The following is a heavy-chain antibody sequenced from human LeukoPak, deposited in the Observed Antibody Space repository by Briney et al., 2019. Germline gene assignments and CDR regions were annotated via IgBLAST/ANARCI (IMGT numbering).Heavy chain of an antibody. J-gene: IGHJ2*01. CDR2: LDPRSGNT. CDR3: ARGVYGGNRGWHFDL. Sequence: ASVKVSCKASEYTFSNYDINYVRQAPGQGLEWMGWLDPRSGNTGSAQNFQGRVTISSNTSIGTAYMELSNLSSDDTAVYYCARGVYGGNRGWHFDLWGRGTLVTVSS. CDR1: EYTFSNYD. D-gene: IGHD4-23*01. V-gene: IGHV1-8*03.